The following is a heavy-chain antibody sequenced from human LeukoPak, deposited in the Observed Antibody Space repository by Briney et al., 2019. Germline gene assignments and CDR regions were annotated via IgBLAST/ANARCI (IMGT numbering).Heavy chain of an antibody. J-gene: IGHJ6*03. CDR2: IYHSGST. CDR1: GYSISSGYY. Sequence: SETLSLTCTVSGYSISSGYYWGWMRQPPGKGLEWIGSIYHSGSTYYNPSLKSRVTISVDTSKNRFSLKLSSVTAADTAVYYCARVHYYDSSGYKYYYYYYMDVWGKGTTVTVSS. CDR3: ARVHYYDSSGYKYYYYYYMDV. V-gene: IGHV4-38-2*02. D-gene: IGHD3-22*01.